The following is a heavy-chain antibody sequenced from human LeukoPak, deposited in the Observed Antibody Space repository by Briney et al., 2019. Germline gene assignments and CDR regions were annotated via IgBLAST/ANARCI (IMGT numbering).Heavy chain of an antibody. D-gene: IGHD2-15*01. V-gene: IGHV3-30*02. Sequence: GGSLRLSCVASEFTFSNYGMHWVRQPPGKGLEWVALIRSDGSNEYYEDSVKGRFTISRDNSRNILYLQMNSLRVEDTAVCYCARARGTYSNALDSWGQGSLVTVSS. CDR1: EFTFSNYG. CDR2: IRSDGSNE. CDR3: ARARGTYSNALDS. J-gene: IGHJ5*01.